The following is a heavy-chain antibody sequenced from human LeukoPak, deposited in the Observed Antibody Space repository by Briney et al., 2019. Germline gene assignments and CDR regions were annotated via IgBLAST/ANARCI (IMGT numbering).Heavy chain of an antibody. Sequence: PGGSLRLSCAASGFTFSSYWMSWVRQAPGKGLEWVANIKQDGSEKYYVDSVKGRFTISRDNAKNSLYLQMNSLRAEDTAVYYCAREELPQWLVHRESNYFDYWGQGTLVTVSS. D-gene: IGHD6-19*01. J-gene: IGHJ4*02. CDR2: IKQDGSEK. CDR1: GFTFSSYW. V-gene: IGHV3-7*01. CDR3: AREELPQWLVHRESNYFDY.